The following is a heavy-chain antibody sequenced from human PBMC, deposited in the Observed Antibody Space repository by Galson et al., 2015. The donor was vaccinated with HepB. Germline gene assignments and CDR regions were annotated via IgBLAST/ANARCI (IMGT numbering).Heavy chain of an antibody. D-gene: IGHD6-19*01. CDR3: ASLIAVAATFDY. V-gene: IGHV3-30-3*01. J-gene: IGHJ4*02. Sequence: SLRLSCAASGFTFSSYAMHWVRQAPGKGLEWVAVISYDGSNKYYADSVKGRFTISRDNSKNTLYLQMNSLRAEDTAVYYCASLIAVAATFDYWGQGTLVTVSS. CDR2: ISYDGSNK. CDR1: GFTFSSYA.